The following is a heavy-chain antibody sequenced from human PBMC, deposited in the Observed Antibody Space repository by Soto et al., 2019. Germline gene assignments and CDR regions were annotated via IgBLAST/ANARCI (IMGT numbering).Heavy chain of an antibody. CDR1: GFTFGDYA. CDR2: IRSKAYGGTT. Sequence: GGSLRLSCTASGFTFGDYAMSWFRQAPGKGLEWVGFIRSKAYGGTTEYAASVKGRFTISRDDSKSIAYLQMNSLKTEDTAVYYCTRDIAARGHYYYGMDVWGQGTTGTVS. J-gene: IGHJ6*02. V-gene: IGHV3-49*03. D-gene: IGHD6-6*01. CDR3: TRDIAARGHYYYGMDV.